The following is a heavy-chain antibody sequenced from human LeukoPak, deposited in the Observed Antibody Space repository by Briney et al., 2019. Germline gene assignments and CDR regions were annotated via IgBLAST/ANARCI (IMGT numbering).Heavy chain of an antibody. V-gene: IGHV3-30*18. CDR1: GFTFSSYG. CDR2: ISYDGSNK. Sequence: GGSLRLSCAASGFTFSSYGMHWVRQAPGKGLEWVAVISYDGSNKYYADSVKGRFTISRDNSKNTLDLQMNSLRAEDTAVYYCAKVPFPYSGYVYYFDYWGQGTLVTVSS. CDR3: AKVPFPYSGYVYYFDY. J-gene: IGHJ4*02. D-gene: IGHD5-12*01.